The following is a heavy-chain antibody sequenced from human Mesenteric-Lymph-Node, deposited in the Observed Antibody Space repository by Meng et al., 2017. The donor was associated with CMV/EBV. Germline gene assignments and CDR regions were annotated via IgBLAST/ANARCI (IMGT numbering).Heavy chain of an antibody. CDR2: INHNGST. J-gene: IGHJ4*02. D-gene: IGHD2-2*02. CDR3: ARAGYCSSTSCYRFDY. CDR1: GGSLSGYY. Sequence: YGGSLSGYYWSWIRQPPGKGLEWIGEINHNGSTNYNPSLKSRVTISVDTSKNQFSLKLSSVTAADTAVYYCARAGYCSSTSCYRFDYWGQGTLVTVSS. V-gene: IGHV4-34*01.